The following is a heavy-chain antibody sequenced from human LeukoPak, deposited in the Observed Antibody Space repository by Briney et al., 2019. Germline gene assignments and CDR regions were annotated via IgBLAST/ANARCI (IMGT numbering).Heavy chain of an antibody. CDR1: GYTLTVYY. CDR3: TRGGGRFYYFDY. D-gene: IGHD3-3*01. V-gene: IGHV1-3*01. Sequence: ASVKVSCKASGYTLTVYYIHWVRQAPGQRLEWMGWINAGNGNTKYSQKFQGRVTITRDTSASTAYMELSSLRSEDTAVYYCTRGGGRFYYFDYWGQGTLVTVSS. CDR2: INAGNGNT. J-gene: IGHJ4*02.